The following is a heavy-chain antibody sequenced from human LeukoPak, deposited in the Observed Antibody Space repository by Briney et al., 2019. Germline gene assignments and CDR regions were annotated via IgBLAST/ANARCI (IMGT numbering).Heavy chain of an antibody. Sequence: SETLSLTCTVSGGSTSSGGYYWSWIRQPPGKGLEWIGYIYHSGSTYYNPSLKSRVTISVDRSKNQFSLKLSSVTAADTAVYYCARSSSSPPVFACWGQGTLVTVSS. V-gene: IGHV4-30-2*01. CDR1: GGSTSSGGYY. CDR2: IYHSGST. CDR3: ARSSSSPPVFAC. D-gene: IGHD6-6*01. J-gene: IGHJ4*02.